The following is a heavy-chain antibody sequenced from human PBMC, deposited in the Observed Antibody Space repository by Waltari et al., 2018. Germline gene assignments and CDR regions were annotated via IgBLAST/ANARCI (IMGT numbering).Heavy chain of an antibody. V-gene: IGHV1-69*05. Sequence: QVQLVQSGAEVKKTGSSVKVSCKASGGTLRGYSIAWVRQAPGHGVEWVGGLNTRLRKIDRAQKFQGRGSITTDESTDTAYMELSSLTNEDTGVYYCARGEYNFAWGCSWDVWGKGTTVTVSS. CDR1: GGTLRGYS. J-gene: IGHJ6*04. CDR3: ARGEYNFAWGCSWDV. D-gene: IGHD3-16*01. CDR2: LNTRLRKI.